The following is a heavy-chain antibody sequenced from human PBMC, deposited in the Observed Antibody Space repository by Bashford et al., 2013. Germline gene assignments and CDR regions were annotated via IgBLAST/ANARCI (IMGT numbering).Heavy chain of an antibody. Sequence: ASVKVSCKASGYTFTSYGISWVRQAPGQGLEWMGWISAYNGNTNYAQKFQGRVTITADESTSTAYMELSSLRSEDTAVYYCARPDTASRVTGDEANYYYVRYGRRGDQGTTVTVSS. D-gene: IGHD5-18*01. V-gene: IGHV1-18*01. CDR3: ARPDTASRVTGDEANYYYVRYGRR. CDR1: GYTFTSYG. J-gene: IGHJ6*02. CDR2: ISAYNGNT.